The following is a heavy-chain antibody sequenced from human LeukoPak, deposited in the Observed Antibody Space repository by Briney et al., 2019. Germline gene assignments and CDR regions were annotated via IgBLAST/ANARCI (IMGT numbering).Heavy chain of an antibody. CDR1: GFTFSSYS. Sequence: PGGSLRLSCAASGFTFSSYSMNWVRQAPGKGLEWVSSISSSSSYIYYADSMKGRFTISRDNAKNSLYLQMNSLRAEDTAVYYCAREGYYYGSGTSGYYYGMDVWGQGTTVTVSS. D-gene: IGHD3-10*01. V-gene: IGHV3-21*01. CDR2: ISSSSSYI. J-gene: IGHJ6*02. CDR3: AREGYYYGSGTSGYYYGMDV.